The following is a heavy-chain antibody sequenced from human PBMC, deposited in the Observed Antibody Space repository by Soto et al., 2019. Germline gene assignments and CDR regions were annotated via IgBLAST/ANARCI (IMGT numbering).Heavy chain of an antibody. V-gene: IGHV1-18*01. Sequence: ASVKVSCKASGYTFTSYGISWVRQAPGQGLEWMAWINPYNGNTKYAEKFLGRVTVTTDTSTATAYMEVRGLTSDDTAVFYCARVGVGLAAPRVWPYWGQGTPVT. CDR2: INPYNGNT. D-gene: IGHD6-13*01. J-gene: IGHJ4*02. CDR3: ARVGVGLAAPRVWPY. CDR1: GYTFTSYG.